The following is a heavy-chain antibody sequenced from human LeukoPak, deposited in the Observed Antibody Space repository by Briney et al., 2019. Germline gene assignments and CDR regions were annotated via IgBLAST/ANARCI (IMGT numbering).Heavy chain of an antibody. CDR1: GFTFSSYG. CDR2: ISYDGSNK. D-gene: IGHD1-26*01. Sequence: SGGSLRLSCAASGFTFSSYGMHWVRQAPGKGLEWVAVISYDGSNKYYADSVKGRFTISRDNSKNTLYLQMNSLRAEDTAVYYCAGGGSYYVDYWGQGTLVTVSS. CDR3: AGGGSYYVDY. J-gene: IGHJ4*02. V-gene: IGHV3-30*03.